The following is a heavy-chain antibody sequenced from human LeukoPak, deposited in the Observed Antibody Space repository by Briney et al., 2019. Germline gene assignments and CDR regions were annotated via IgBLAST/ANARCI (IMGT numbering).Heavy chain of an antibody. J-gene: IGHJ4*02. CDR1: GGTFSSYA. Sequence: SVKVSCKASGGTFSSYAISWVRQAPGQGLEWMGGIIPIFGTANYAQKFQGRVTITADKSTSTAYMELRSLRSDDTAVYYCARDESGGSTTASFDYWGQGTLVTVSS. CDR2: IIPIFGTA. CDR3: ARDESGGSTTASFDY. V-gene: IGHV1-69*06. D-gene: IGHD2/OR15-2a*01.